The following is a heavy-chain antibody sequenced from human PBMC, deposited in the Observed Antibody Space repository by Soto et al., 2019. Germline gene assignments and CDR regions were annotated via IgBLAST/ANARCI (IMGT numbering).Heavy chain of an antibody. CDR3: AKDRSSSGWYDYVDY. CDR1: GFTFDDYA. V-gene: IGHV3-9*01. Sequence: GGSLRLSCAASGFTFDDYAMHWVRQAPGKGLEWVSGISWNSGSIGYADSVKGRFTISRDNAKNSLYLQMNSLRAEDTALYYCAKDRSSSGWYDYVDYWGQGTLVTVSS. D-gene: IGHD6-19*01. CDR2: ISWNSGSI. J-gene: IGHJ4*02.